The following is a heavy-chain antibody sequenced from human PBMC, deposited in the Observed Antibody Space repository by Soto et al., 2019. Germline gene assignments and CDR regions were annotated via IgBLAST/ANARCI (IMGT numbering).Heavy chain of an antibody. CDR2: IYWDDDK. Sequence: QITLKESGPTLVKPTQTLTLTCTFSGFSLSTSRVGVGWIRQPPGKALEWLALIYWDDDKRYSPSLKSRLTITKDTSKNQVVLTMTNTDPVDTATYYCVHTSGSGNSACFDYWCQGTLVTVSS. V-gene: IGHV2-5*02. CDR1: GFSLSTSRVG. D-gene: IGHD3-10*01. CDR3: VHTSGSGNSACFDY. J-gene: IGHJ4*02.